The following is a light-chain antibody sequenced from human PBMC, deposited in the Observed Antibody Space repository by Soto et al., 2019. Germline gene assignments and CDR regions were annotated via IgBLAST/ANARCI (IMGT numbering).Light chain of an antibody. Sequence: EIVLTQSPASLSLYPGERASLSCRASQITSTNLAWYQQKPGQAPRLLIYDASNRATGIPARFSGSGSGTDFTLIISSLEPEDFAVYYCQQRSSWPITFGQGTRLEIK. CDR3: QQRSSWPIT. J-gene: IGKJ5*01. CDR1: QITSTN. V-gene: IGKV3-11*01. CDR2: DAS.